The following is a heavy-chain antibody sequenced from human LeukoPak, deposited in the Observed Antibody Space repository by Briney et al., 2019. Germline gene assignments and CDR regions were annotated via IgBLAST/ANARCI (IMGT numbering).Heavy chain of an antibody. CDR1: GFTFSDYY. CDR2: ISSSSSYT. J-gene: IGHJ4*02. D-gene: IGHD4-17*01. Sequence: KTGGSLRLSCAASGFTFSDYYMSWIRQAPGKGLEWVSYISSSSSYTNYADSVKGRSTISRDNAKNSLYLQMNSLRSEDTAVYYCARSGDYGDLTYDYWGQGTLVTVSS. V-gene: IGHV3-11*06. CDR3: ARSGDYGDLTYDY.